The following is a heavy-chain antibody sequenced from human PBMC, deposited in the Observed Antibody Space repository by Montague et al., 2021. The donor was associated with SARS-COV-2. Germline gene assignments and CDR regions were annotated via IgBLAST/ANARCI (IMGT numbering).Heavy chain of an antibody. J-gene: IGHJ4*02. CDR1: GFSLRTSGAG. D-gene: IGHD4-17*01. Sequence: PGLVKPTQTLTLTCSFSGFSLRTSGAGVGWIRQPPGKALEWLAVIYWDDDKRYSPSLKSRLTITKDTSKNQVVLTMTNMDPVDTATYYCVHSYADYLFDYWGQGTLVSVSS. V-gene: IGHV2-5*02. CDR2: IYWDDDK. CDR3: VHSYADYLFDY.